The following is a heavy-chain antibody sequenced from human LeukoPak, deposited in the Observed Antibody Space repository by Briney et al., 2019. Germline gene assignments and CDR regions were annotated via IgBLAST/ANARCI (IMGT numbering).Heavy chain of an antibody. D-gene: IGHD5-24*01. V-gene: IGHV1-18*01. J-gene: IGHJ3*02. CDR1: GYTFTSSG. CDR3: ARGRWLQGAFDI. CDR2: ISAYNGNT. Sequence: ASVKVSCKASGYTFTSSGISWVPQAPGQGLEWRGWISAYNGNTNYAQKLQGRVTMTTDTSTSTAYMELRSLRSDDTAVYYGARGRWLQGAFDIWGQGTMVTVSS.